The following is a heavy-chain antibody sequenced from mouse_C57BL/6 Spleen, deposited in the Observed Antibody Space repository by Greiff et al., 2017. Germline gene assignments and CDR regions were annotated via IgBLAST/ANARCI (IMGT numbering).Heavy chain of an antibody. CDR1: GYTFTSYG. V-gene: IGHV1-81*01. CDR2: IYPRSGNT. CDR3: ARQLWVTGFDY. D-gene: IGHD2-2*01. J-gene: IGHJ2*01. Sequence: QVHVKQSGAELARPGASVKLSCTASGYTFTSYGISWVKQTTGQGLEWIGEIYPRSGNTYYKEKVKGKATLTADKSSSTAYMELRSLTSEDSAVYFCARQLWVTGFDYWGQGTTLTVSS.